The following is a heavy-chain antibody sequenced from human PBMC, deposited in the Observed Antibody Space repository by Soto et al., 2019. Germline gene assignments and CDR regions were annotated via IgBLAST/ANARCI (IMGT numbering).Heavy chain of an antibody. Sequence: GGSLRLSCAASGFTFTSYEMNWVRQAPGKGLEWVSYITSSGDATYYADSVKGRFTISRDNAKNSLYLQMNSLRAEDTAVYYCARDGTRIDGDAFDIWGQGTMVTVSS. CDR1: GFTFTSYE. V-gene: IGHV3-48*03. CDR3: ARDGTRIDGDAFDI. CDR2: ITSSGDAT. D-gene: IGHD1-7*01. J-gene: IGHJ3*02.